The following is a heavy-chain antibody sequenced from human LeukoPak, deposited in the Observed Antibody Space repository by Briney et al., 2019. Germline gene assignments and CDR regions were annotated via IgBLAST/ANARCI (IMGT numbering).Heavy chain of an antibody. J-gene: IGHJ6*03. CDR3: ARYQVQLWPHPDYYMDV. D-gene: IGHD5-18*01. CDR1: GGSISSYY. V-gene: IGHV4-59*01. CDR2: IYYSGST. Sequence: SETLSLTCTVSGGSISSYYWSWIRQPPGKGLEWIAYIYYSGSTDYNPSLKSRVTISVDTSKNQFSLKLSSVTAADTAVYYCARYQVQLWPHPDYYMDVWGKGTTVTVSS.